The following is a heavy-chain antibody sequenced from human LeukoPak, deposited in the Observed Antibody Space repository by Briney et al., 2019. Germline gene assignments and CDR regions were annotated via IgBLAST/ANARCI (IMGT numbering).Heavy chain of an antibody. D-gene: IGHD6-13*01. CDR2: IHYNGST. V-gene: IGHV4-39*07. J-gene: IGHJ4*02. Sequence: PSETLSLTCTVSGGSISSSSDFWGWIRQPPGKAPEWIGSIHYNGSTHDNPSLKSRVTMAVDMSQNLFSLRLRAVTAADTAVYYCARGTGQQLATIWGQGTLVTVSS. CDR3: ARGTGQQLATI. CDR1: GGSISSSSDF.